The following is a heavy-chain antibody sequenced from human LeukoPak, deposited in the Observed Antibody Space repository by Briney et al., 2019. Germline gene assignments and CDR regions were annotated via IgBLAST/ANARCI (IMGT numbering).Heavy chain of an antibody. D-gene: IGHD3-16*01. CDR2: INSDGSST. J-gene: IGHJ4*02. V-gene: IGHV3-74*01. Sequence: QPGGSLRLSCAASGFTFSSYWMHWVRQAPGKGLVWVSRINSDGSSTSYADSVKGRFTISRDNAKNTLYLQMNSLRAEDTAVYYCARDGSFDYVWGSLYYFDYWGQGTLVTVSS. CDR3: ARDGSFDYVWGSLYYFDY. CDR1: GFTFSSYW.